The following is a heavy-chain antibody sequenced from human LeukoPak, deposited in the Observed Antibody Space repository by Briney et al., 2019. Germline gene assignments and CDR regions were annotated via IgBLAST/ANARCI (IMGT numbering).Heavy chain of an antibody. CDR2: ISGSGGST. D-gene: IGHD6-13*01. Sequence: PGGSLRLSCAASGFTFSSYAMSWVRQAPGKGLEWVSAISGSGGSTYYTDSVKGRFTISRDNSKNTLYLQMNSLRAEDTAVYYCAKDRDSSSWRPNWFDPWGQGTLVTVSS. CDR3: AKDRDSSSWRPNWFDP. J-gene: IGHJ5*02. CDR1: GFTFSSYA. V-gene: IGHV3-23*01.